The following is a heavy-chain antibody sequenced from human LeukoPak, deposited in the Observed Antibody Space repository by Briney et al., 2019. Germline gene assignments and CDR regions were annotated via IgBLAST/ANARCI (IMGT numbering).Heavy chain of an antibody. CDR2: IYYSGST. Sequence: SETLSLTCTVSGGSISSSSYYWGWIRQPPGKGLEWIGSIYYSGSTYYNPSLKSRVTISVDTSKNQFSLKLSSVTAADTAVYYCARDLPGPVAVYWYFDLWGRGTLVTVSS. CDR1: GGSISSSSYY. V-gene: IGHV4-39*07. D-gene: IGHD6-19*01. CDR3: ARDLPGPVAVYWYFDL. J-gene: IGHJ2*01.